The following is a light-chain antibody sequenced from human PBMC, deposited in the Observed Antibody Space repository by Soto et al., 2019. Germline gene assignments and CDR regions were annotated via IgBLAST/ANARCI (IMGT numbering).Light chain of an antibody. Sequence: DIQMTQSPSSLSAFLGDRVTITCRASQGISDYLVWYQQKPGKVPKLLIYAASTLQSGGPPRFSGTGSGTDVTLTLSSLQPEYVSIYYCQNYYSALFTFGPGTKVDIK. V-gene: IGKV1-27*01. CDR2: AAS. CDR3: QNYYSALFT. J-gene: IGKJ3*01. CDR1: QGISDY.